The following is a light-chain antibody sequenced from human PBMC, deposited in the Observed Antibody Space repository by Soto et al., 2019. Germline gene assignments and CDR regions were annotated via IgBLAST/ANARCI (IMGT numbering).Light chain of an antibody. V-gene: IGLV2-14*01. CDR2: EVS. CDR3: SSYTSSSTLV. J-gene: IGLJ1*01. Sequence: QSALTQPASVSGSPGQSITISCTGTSSDVGGYNYVSWYQQHPGKAPKLMIYEVSNRPSGVPNPFSGSTSGNTASLTISGLQAEYEADYYCSSYTSSSTLVFGTGTKVTVL. CDR1: SSDVGGYNY.